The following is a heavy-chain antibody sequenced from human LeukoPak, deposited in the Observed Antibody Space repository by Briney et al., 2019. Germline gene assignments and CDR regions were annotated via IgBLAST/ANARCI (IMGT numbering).Heavy chain of an antibody. CDR1: GGSISSYY. Sequence: SETLSLTCTVSGGSISSYYWSWIRQPTGKGLEWIGYIYYSGSTNYNPSLKSRVTISVDTSKNQFSLKLSSVTAADTAVYYCARSPPFTLFGVVYDIWGQGTLVTVSS. CDR3: ARSPPFTLFGVVYDI. V-gene: IGHV4-59*01. J-gene: IGHJ4*02. D-gene: IGHD3-3*01. CDR2: IYYSGST.